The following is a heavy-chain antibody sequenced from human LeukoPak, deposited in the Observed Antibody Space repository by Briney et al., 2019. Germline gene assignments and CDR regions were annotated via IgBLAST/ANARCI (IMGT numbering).Heavy chain of an antibody. V-gene: IGHV3-9*01. CDR1: GFTFDDYA. CDR3: AKDENYYDSSGLLGS. D-gene: IGHD3-22*01. CDR2: ISWNSGSI. Sequence: GRSLRLSCAAPGFTFDDYAMHWVRQAPGKGLEWVSGISWNSGSIGYADSVKGRFTISRDNAKNSLYLQMNSLRAEDTALYYCAKDENYYDSSGLLGSWGQGTLVTVSS. J-gene: IGHJ4*02.